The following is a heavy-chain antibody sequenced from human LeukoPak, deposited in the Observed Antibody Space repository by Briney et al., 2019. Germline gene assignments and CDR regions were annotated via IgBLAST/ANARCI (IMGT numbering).Heavy chain of an antibody. CDR2: INHSGST. Sequence: ASETLSLTCAVYGGSFSGYYWSWIRQPPGKGLEWIGEINHSGSTNYNPSLKSRVTISVDTSKNQFSLKLSSVTAADTAVYYCARARGCYSLHDAFDIWGQGTMVTVSS. CDR3: ARARGCYSLHDAFDI. CDR1: GGSFSGYY. V-gene: IGHV4-34*01. J-gene: IGHJ3*02. D-gene: IGHD2-15*01.